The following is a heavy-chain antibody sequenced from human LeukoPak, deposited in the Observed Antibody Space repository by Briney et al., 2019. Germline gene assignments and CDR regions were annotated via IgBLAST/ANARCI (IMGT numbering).Heavy chain of an antibody. CDR2: IYYSGST. J-gene: IGHJ6*03. CDR1: GGSISSSSYY. V-gene: IGHV4-39*07. Sequence: PSETLSLTCTVSGGSISSSSYYWGWIRQPPGKGLEWIGSIYYSGSTYYNPSLKSRVTISVDTSKNQFSLKLSSVTAADTAVYYCARAAGNKHSYYYYYYYMDVWGKGTTVTVSS. CDR3: ARAAGNKHSYYYYYYYMDV. D-gene: IGHD1/OR15-1a*01.